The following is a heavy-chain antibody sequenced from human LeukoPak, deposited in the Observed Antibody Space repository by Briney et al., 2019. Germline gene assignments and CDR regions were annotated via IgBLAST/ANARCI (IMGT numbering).Heavy chain of an antibody. CDR3: ARGVSRYSGYGLRREARLDY. CDR2: INHSGST. D-gene: IGHD5-12*01. J-gene: IGHJ4*02. CDR1: GGSISSYY. Sequence: SETLSLTCTVSGGSISSYYWSWIRQPPGKGLEWIGEINHSGSTNYNPSLKSRVTISVDTSKNQFSLKLSSVTAADTAVYYCARGVSRYSGYGLRREARLDYWGQGTLVTVSS. V-gene: IGHV4-34*01.